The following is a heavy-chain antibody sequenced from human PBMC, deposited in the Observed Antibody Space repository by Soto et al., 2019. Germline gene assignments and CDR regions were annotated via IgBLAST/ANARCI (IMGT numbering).Heavy chain of an antibody. CDR1: GYTFTSYS. Sequence: ASVKVSCKASGYTFTSYSMHWVRQAPGQRLEWMGWINPGNGNTKYAQKFQGRVTMTRNTSISTAYMELSSLRSEDTAVYYCASGGSLDPSDDAFDIWGQGTMVTVSS. J-gene: IGHJ3*02. D-gene: IGHD2-15*01. CDR2: INPGNGNT. CDR3: ASGGSLDPSDDAFDI. V-gene: IGHV1-3*01.